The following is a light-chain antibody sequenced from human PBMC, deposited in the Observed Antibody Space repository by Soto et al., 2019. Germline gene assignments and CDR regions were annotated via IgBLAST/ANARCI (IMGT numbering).Light chain of an antibody. J-gene: IGKJ5*01. Sequence: EIVLTQSPVTLSVSPGERATLSCTASRRVGSNLAWYQQKPGQSPRLLIYGASTRATGIPARFSGSGSGTDFTLTIRSLQSEDFAVYYCQQYNAWPRGTFGQGTRLEIK. CDR2: GAS. CDR1: RRVGSN. CDR3: QQYNAWPRGT. V-gene: IGKV3-15*01.